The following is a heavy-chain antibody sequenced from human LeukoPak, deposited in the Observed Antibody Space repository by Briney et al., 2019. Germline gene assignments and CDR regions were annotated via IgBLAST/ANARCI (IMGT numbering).Heavy chain of an antibody. J-gene: IGHJ3*02. CDR3: ARQPSFDAIDI. Sequence: ASVKVSCKASGYAFTSYYLHWVRQAPGQGPGWMGWINPNSGGPNYAQEFQGRVTMTRDTSISTAYMELSRLRSDDTAAYYCARQPSFDAIDIWGQGTMVTVSS. CDR2: INPNSGGP. D-gene: IGHD2-2*01. CDR1: GYAFTSYY. V-gene: IGHV1-2*02.